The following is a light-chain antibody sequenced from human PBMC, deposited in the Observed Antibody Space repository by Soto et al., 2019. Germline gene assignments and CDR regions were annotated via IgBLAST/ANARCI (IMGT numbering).Light chain of an antibody. V-gene: IGKV2-28*01. J-gene: IGKJ5*01. CDR3: MQALQSPIT. CDR2: LGS. Sequence: DIVMRQSPLSLPVTPGEPASISCRSSPSLLQGDGNNFLDWYVQKPGQSPPLLIYLGSNRDSGVPDRFSGSGSGTDFTLKLSRVEAEDVVVYYCMQALQSPITFGPGTRLEIQ. CDR1: PSLLQGDGNNF.